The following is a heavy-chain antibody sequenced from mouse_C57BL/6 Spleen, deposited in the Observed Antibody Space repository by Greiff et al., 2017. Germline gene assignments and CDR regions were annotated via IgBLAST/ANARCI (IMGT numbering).Heavy chain of an antibody. CDR3: ARSDYDYDVGYAMDY. V-gene: IGHV1-26*01. D-gene: IGHD2-4*01. J-gene: IGHJ4*01. CDR2: INPNNGGT. Sequence: VQLQQSGPELVKPGASVKISCKASGYTFTDYYMNWVKQSPGQSLEWIGDINPNNGGTSYNQKFKGKAPLTVDTSSSTAYMELRSLTSEDSAVYYCARSDYDYDVGYAMDYWGQGTSVTVSS. CDR1: GYTFTDYY.